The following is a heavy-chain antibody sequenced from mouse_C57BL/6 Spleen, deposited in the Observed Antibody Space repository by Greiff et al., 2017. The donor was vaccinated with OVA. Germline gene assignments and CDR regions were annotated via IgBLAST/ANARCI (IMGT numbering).Heavy chain of an antibody. CDR3: ARDGNPWYFDV. Sequence: EVHLVESGGGLVKPGGSLKLSCAASGFTFSSYAMSWVRQTPEKRLEWVATISDGGSYTYYPDNVKGRFTISRDNAKNNLYLQMSHLKSEDTAMYYCARDGNPWYFDVWGTGTTVTVSS. J-gene: IGHJ1*03. D-gene: IGHD2-1*01. CDR1: GFTFSSYA. V-gene: IGHV5-4*01. CDR2: ISDGGSYT.